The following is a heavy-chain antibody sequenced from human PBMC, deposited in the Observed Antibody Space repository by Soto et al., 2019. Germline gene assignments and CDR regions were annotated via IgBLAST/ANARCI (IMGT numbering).Heavy chain of an antibody. J-gene: IGHJ5*02. CDR3: SSRVTDAPT. Sequence: QVQLQESGPGLVKPSGTLSLTCAVSGASISSGWWTWVRQPPGKGLEWIGETLYGGRTNYNSSLNSRVTISIDQSKKPFSLNLSSVTAADTAVYYCSSRVTDAPTWGQGTLVTVSS. V-gene: IGHV4-4*02. D-gene: IGHD3-10*01. CDR2: TLYGGRT. CDR1: GASISSGW.